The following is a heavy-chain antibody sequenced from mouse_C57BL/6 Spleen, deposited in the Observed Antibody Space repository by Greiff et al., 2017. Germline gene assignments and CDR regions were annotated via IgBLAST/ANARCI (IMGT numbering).Heavy chain of an antibody. Sequence: VQLQQSGAELVRPGASVKLSCTASGFNIKDDYMHWVKQRPEQGLEWIGWIDPENGATEYASKFQGKATITADTSSNTAYLQLSSLTSEDTAVYYCTTVRVTTGTWFAYWGQGTLVTVSA. D-gene: IGHD2-2*01. V-gene: IGHV14-4*01. CDR2: IDPENGAT. CDR1: GFNIKDDY. J-gene: IGHJ3*01. CDR3: TTVRVTTGTWFAY.